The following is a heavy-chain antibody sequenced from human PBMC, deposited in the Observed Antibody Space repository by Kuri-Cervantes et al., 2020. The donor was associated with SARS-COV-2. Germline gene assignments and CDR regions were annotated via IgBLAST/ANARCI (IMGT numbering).Heavy chain of an antibody. CDR3: ARGQNSELLWFGESISYYLDY. CDR2: INHSGST. D-gene: IGHD3-10*01. CDR1: GGSFSGHY. V-gene: IGHV4-34*01. Sequence: SQTLSLTCAVYGGSFSGHYWSWIRQPPGKGLEWIGEINHSGSTNYNPSLKSRVTISVDTSKNQFSLKLSSVTAADTAVYYCARGQNSELLWFGESISYYLDYWGQGTLVTVSS. J-gene: IGHJ4*02.